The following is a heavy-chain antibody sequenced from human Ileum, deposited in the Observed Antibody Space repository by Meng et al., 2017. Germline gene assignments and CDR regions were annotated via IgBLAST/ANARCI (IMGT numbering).Heavy chain of an antibody. D-gene: IGHD3-10*02. Sequence: GPVPDKPLETLSLTDSVCVGVTETNTWLTGTRPPPVKCMEWIGEVYHSGSTHYNPSLQSRVTISIDNSKNRFSLSLNSVTAADTAIYHCARADYVRYFDLWGRGTLVTVSS. CDR1: VGVTETNTW. J-gene: IGHJ2*01. V-gene: IGHV4-4*03. CDR2: VYHSGST. CDR3: ARADYVRYFDL.